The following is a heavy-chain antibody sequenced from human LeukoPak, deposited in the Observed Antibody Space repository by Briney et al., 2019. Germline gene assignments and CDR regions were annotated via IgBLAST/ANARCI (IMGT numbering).Heavy chain of an antibody. J-gene: IGHJ4*02. CDR1: GFTFSDYY. V-gene: IGHV3-11*01. D-gene: IGHD2-15*01. CDR2: ISSSGSTI. CDR3: ARVRGYCSGGSCYSLRHFDY. Sequence: GGFLRLSCAASGFTFSDYYMSWIRQAPGKGLEWASYISSSGSTIYYADSVKGRFTISRDNAKNSLYLQMNSLRAEDTAVYYCARVRGYCSGGSCYSLRHFDYWGQGTLVTVSS.